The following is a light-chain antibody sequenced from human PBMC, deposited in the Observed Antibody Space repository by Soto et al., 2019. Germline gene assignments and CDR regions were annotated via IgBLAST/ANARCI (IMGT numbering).Light chain of an antibody. J-gene: IGKJ1*01. CDR3: QQYNRYSPWT. CDR1: QSISSW. Sequence: DIQMTQSPSTLSASVGDRVTITCRASQSISSWLAWYQQKPGKAPKLLIYKASSLESGVPSRFSGSGSGTEFTLTISSLQSDYFATYYCQQYNRYSPWTFGQGTEV. V-gene: IGKV1-5*03. CDR2: KAS.